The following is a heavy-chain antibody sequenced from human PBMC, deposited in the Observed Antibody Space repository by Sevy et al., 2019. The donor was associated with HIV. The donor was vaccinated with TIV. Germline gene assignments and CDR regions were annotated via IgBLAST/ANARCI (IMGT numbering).Heavy chain of an antibody. CDR3: AKGVAVAGTVY. V-gene: IGHV3-30*18. CDR1: GFTFSSYG. D-gene: IGHD6-19*01. J-gene: IGHJ4*02. Sequence: GSLRLSCAASGFTFSSYGMHWVRQAPGKGLEWVAVISYDGSNKYYADSVKGRFTISRDNSKNTLYLQMNSLRAEDTAVYYCAKGVAVAGTVYWGQGTLVTVSS. CDR2: ISYDGSNK.